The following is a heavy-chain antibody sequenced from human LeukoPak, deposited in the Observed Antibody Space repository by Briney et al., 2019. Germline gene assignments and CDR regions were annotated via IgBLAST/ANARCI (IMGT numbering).Heavy chain of an antibody. V-gene: IGHV4-30-4*01. Sequence: SETLSLTCTVSGGPISRGDYYWLCIRQPPGKALEWCGYIYYSGSTYYNPSLKSRVTISVDTSKNQFSLKLSSVTDADTAVYYCASRRYCTNGVCKLDAFDIWGQGTMVTVSS. CDR2: IYYSGST. J-gene: IGHJ3*02. D-gene: IGHD2-8*01. CDR1: GGPISRGDYY. CDR3: ASRRYCTNGVCKLDAFDI.